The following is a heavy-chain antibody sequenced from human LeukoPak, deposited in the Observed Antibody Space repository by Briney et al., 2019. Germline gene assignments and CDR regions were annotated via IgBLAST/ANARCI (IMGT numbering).Heavy chain of an antibody. CDR2: IYPGDSDT. V-gene: IGHV5-51*01. CDR3: ARLVRGYSYGYPRYFDY. Sequence: GESLKISCKGSGYSFTSYCIGWVRQMPGKGLEWMGIIYPGDSDTRYSPSFQGQVTISADKSISTAYLQWSSLKASDTAMYYCARLVRGYSYGYPRYFDYWGQGTLVTVSS. D-gene: IGHD5-18*01. CDR1: GYSFTSYC. J-gene: IGHJ4*02.